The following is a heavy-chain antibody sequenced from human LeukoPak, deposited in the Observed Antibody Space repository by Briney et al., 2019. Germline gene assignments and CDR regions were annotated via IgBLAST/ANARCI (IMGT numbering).Heavy chain of an antibody. CDR1: DDSITMYY. D-gene: IGHD4-17*01. CDR3: AREATTVKFDY. CDR2: VDHTGST. Sequence: SETLSLTCSVSDDSITMYYWTWIRQPPGKGLEWIGYVDHTGSTNFNPSLNGRVSISRDTTKNLFSLRLRSVTAADTAVYFCAREATTVKFDYWGQGTLVTVSS. J-gene: IGHJ4*02. V-gene: IGHV4-59*01.